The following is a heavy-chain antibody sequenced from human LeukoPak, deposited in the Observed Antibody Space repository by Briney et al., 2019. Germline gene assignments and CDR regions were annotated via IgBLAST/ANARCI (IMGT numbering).Heavy chain of an antibody. V-gene: IGHV4-4*07. D-gene: IGHD1-7*01. Sequence: SETLSLTSTVSAGSINTYFWTWVRQPPGKRLEWIARISGSGTAFYNPSLESRVTISLDTANYQLFLRMTSVSAADTAVYYCARGTELTRTSGHYSFDYWGQGTLVSVSS. CDR1: AGSINTYF. CDR3: ARGTELTRTSGHYSFDY. CDR2: ISGSGTA. J-gene: IGHJ4*02.